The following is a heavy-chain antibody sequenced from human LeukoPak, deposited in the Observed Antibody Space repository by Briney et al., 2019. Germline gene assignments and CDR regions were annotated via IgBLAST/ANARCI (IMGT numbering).Heavy chain of an antibody. Sequence: GGSLRLSCAASGFTFSSYAMSLVRQAPGKGLEWVSAISGSGGSTYYADSVKGRFTISRDNSKNTLYLQMNSLRAEDTAVYYCAKMGYLRFLEWLSSMDVWGQGTTVTVSS. CDR2: ISGSGGST. D-gene: IGHD3-3*01. CDR3: AKMGYLRFLEWLSSMDV. CDR1: GFTFSSYA. J-gene: IGHJ6*02. V-gene: IGHV3-23*01.